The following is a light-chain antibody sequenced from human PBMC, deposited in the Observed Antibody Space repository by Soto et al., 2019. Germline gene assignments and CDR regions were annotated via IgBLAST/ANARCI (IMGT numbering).Light chain of an antibody. CDR2: DVS. CDR1: SSDVGGYNY. J-gene: IGLJ1*01. V-gene: IGLV2-14*01. CDR3: SSYTSSSTLPYV. Sequence: QSALAQPASVSGSPGQPITISCTGTSSDVGGYNYVSWYQQHPGKAPKLMIYDVSNRPSGVSNLFSGSKSGNTASLTISGLQAEDEADYYCSSYTSSSTLPYVFGTGTKVTVL.